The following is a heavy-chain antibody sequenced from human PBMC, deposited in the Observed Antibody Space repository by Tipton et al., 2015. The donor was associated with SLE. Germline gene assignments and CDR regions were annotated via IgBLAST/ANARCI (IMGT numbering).Heavy chain of an antibody. J-gene: IGHJ5*02. D-gene: IGHD2-21*01. CDR3: ARTSPPILIRGTGFDP. CDR1: GGSISSHY. V-gene: IGHV4-59*11. Sequence: LRLSCTVSGGSISSHYWSWIRQPPGKGLEWIGYIYYSGSTNYNPSLKGRVTISVDTSKNQFSLKLSSVTAADTAVYYCARTSPPILIRGTGFDPWGQGTLVTVSS. CDR2: IYYSGST.